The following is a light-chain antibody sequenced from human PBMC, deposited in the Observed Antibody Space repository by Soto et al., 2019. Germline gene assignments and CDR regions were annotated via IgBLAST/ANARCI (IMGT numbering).Light chain of an antibody. CDR3: CSYVGGYSYV. CDR2: EVG. Sequence: QSALTQPASVSGSPGQSITISCTGTSSDVGGYNYVSWYQQHPGKAPKRMIYEVGNRPSGVSNRFSGSKSGNTASLTISGLQAEDEADYYCCSYVGGYSYVFGIGTKVTVL. V-gene: IGLV2-14*01. J-gene: IGLJ1*01. CDR1: SSDVGGYNY.